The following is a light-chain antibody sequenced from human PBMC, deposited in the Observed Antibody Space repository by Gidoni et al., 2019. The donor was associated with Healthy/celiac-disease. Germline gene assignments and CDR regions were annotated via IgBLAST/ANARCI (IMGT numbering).Light chain of an antibody. J-gene: IGKJ2*01. V-gene: IGKV1-39*01. CDR3: QQSYSTPYT. Sequence: DIQLTQSPSSLSAYVGDRVTITGRASQSISSYLNWYQQKPGKAPTLLIYAASSLQSGVPSRFSGSGSGTDFTLTISSLQPEDFATYYCQQSYSTPYTFGQXTKLEIK. CDR2: AAS. CDR1: QSISSY.